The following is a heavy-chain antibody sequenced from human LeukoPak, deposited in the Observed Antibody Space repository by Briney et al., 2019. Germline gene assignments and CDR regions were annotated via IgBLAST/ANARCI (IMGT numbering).Heavy chain of an antibody. V-gene: IGHV1-69*13. Sequence: SVKVSCKASGGTFSSYAISWVRQAPGQGLEWMGGIIPIFGTANYAQKFQDRVTITADESTSTAYMELSSLRSEDTAVYYCARKRSNYDSFDYYYYMDVWGKGTTVTVSS. CDR1: GGTFSSYA. D-gene: IGHD4-11*01. CDR2: IIPIFGTA. CDR3: ARKRSNYDSFDYYYYMDV. J-gene: IGHJ6*03.